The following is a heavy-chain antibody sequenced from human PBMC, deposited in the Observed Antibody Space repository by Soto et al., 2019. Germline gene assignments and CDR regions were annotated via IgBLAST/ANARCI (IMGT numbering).Heavy chain of an antibody. J-gene: IGHJ4*02. CDR2: ISYDGSNK. Sequence: GGSLRLSCAASGFTFSSYAMHWVRQAPGKGLEWVAVISYDGSNKYYADSVKGRFTISRDNSKNTLYLQMNSLRAEDTAVYYCARAWPGGALYDSSAHRRYYFDFPGQGTLVTGFS. V-gene: IGHV3-30-3*01. D-gene: IGHD3-22*01. CDR1: GFTFSSYA. CDR3: ARAWPGGALYDSSAHRRYYFDF.